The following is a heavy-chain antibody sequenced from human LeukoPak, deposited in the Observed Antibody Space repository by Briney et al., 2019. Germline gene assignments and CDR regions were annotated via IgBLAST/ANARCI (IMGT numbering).Heavy chain of an antibody. CDR1: GFTFSDYY. Sequence: GGSLRLSCAASGFTFSDYYMSWIRQAPGKGLEWVSYISSSGSTIYYADSVKGRFTISRDNAKNSLYLQMNSLRAEDTAVYYCARVEGYYDFWSGYTDSQEACGMDVWGQGTTVTVSS. V-gene: IGHV3-11*01. D-gene: IGHD3-3*01. J-gene: IGHJ6*02. CDR3: ARVEGYYDFWSGYTDSQEACGMDV. CDR2: ISSSGSTI.